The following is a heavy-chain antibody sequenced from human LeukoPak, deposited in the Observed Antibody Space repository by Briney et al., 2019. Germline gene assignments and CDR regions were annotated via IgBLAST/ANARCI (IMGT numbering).Heavy chain of an antibody. J-gene: IGHJ4*02. CDR3: ARLILTGYYYFDY. V-gene: IGHV4-39*01. CDR1: GGSISSSSYY. CDR2: IYYSGTT. Sequence: SETLSLTCTVSGGSISSSSYYWGWIRQPPGKGLEWIGSIYYSGTTYYNPSLKSRVTISVDTSKNQFSLKLSSVTAADTAVYSCARLILTGYYYFDYWGQGTLVTVSS. D-gene: IGHD3-9*01.